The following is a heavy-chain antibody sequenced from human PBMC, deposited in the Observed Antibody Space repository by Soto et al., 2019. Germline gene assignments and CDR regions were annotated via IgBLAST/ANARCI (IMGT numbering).Heavy chain of an antibody. CDR2: IRSKANSYAT. CDR1: GFTFSGSA. V-gene: IGHV3-73*01. J-gene: IGHJ6*03. CDR3: TSYLDGGFSGYDNYYYYYLDV. Sequence: GGSLRLSCAASGFTFSGSAMHWVRQASGKGLEWVGRIRSKANSYATAYAASVKGRFTISRDDSKNTAYLQMNSLKTEDTAVYYCTSYLDGGFSGYDNYYYYYLDVWGKGTTVTVSS. D-gene: IGHD5-12*01.